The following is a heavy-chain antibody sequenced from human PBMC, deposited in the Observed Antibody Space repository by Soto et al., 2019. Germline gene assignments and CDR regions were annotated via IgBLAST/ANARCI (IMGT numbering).Heavy chain of an antibody. CDR1: GYTFTSYG. Sequence: GASVKVSCKASGYTFTSYGISWVRQAPGQGLEWMGWISAYNGNTNYAQKLQGRVTMTTDTSTSTAYMELRSLRSDDTAVYYCARGVAYYDFWSGYYTPSGMDVWGQGTTVTVSS. J-gene: IGHJ6*02. CDR2: ISAYNGNT. V-gene: IGHV1-18*04. CDR3: ARGVAYYDFWSGYYTPSGMDV. D-gene: IGHD3-3*01.